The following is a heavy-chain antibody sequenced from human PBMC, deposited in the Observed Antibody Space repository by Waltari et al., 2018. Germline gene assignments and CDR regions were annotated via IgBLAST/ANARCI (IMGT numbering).Heavy chain of an antibody. D-gene: IGHD6-6*01. CDR2: SYHSGST. CDR1: GYSISSGYY. V-gene: IGHV4-38-2*02. CDR3: ARDLPTHSSSYAFDI. J-gene: IGHJ3*02. Sequence: QVQLQESGPGLVKPSETLSLTCAVSGYSISSGYYWGWIRQPPGKGLEWSGSSYHSGSTYYNPSLRSRVTISVDTSKNQFSLKLSSVTAADTAVYYCARDLPTHSSSYAFDICGQGTMVTVSS.